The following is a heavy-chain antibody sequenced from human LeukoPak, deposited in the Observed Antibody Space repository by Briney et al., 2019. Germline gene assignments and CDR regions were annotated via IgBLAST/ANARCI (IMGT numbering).Heavy chain of an antibody. CDR2: ISWNSGSI. J-gene: IGHJ3*02. CDR1: GFTFDDYV. D-gene: IGHD4-11*01. CDR3: AKDMATVTTLDAFDI. V-gene: IGHV3-9*01. Sequence: PGRSLRLSCAASGFTFDDYVMHWVRQAPGKGLEWVSGISWNSGSIGYADSVKGRFTISRDNAKNSLYLQMNSLRAEDTALYYCAKDMATVTTLDAFDIWGQGTMVTVSS.